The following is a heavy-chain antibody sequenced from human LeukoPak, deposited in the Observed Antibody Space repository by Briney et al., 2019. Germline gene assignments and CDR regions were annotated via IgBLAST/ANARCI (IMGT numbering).Heavy chain of an antibody. CDR1: GFIFSNYA. CDR2: IDDRDGGT. V-gene: IGHV3-23*01. J-gene: IGHJ4*01. CDR3: AKWGDYDILTGYYDSDY. D-gene: IGHD3-9*01. Sequence: AGSLRLSCAASGFIFSNYAMSWVRQAPGKRLQRLSDIDDRDGGTYYADSGKGRFTVSRDDPKNTLYLQMNTLRVEDTAVYYCAKWGDYDILTGYYDSDYWGHGTLVTVSS.